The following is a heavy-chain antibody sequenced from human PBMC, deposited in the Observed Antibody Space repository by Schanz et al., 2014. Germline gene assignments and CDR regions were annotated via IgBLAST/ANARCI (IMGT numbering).Heavy chain of an antibody. Sequence: QLQLQESGPGLVKPSETLSLICSVSGGSINSNSYYWGWIRQPPGKGLEWIGNVFYTGTTYTNPSPRSRLPFPVDTPNNHFPLKLTSVTAADTAVYFCARHGPLAGIPLDYWGRGTLVTVSS. CDR1: GGSINSNSYY. D-gene: IGHD6-19*01. CDR2: VFYTGTT. CDR3: ARHGPLAGIPLDY. J-gene: IGHJ4*02. V-gene: IGHV4-39*01.